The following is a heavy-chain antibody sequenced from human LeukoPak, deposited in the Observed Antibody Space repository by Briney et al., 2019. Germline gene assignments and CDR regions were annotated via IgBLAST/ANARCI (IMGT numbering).Heavy chain of an antibody. Sequence: GESLKISCQYSGYTLTSYWIGWVRQMPGKGLEWMGIIYPADSDTRYSPSFQGHVTISADTSINTAYLQWSSLKASDIAMYYCARRGYGYYSYWGQGTLVTVSS. CDR3: ARRGYGYYSY. CDR2: IYPADSDT. J-gene: IGHJ4*02. D-gene: IGHD3-3*01. CDR1: GYTLTSYW. V-gene: IGHV5-51*01.